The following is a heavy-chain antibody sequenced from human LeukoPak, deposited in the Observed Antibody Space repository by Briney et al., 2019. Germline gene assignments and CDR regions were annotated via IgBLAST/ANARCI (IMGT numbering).Heavy chain of an antibody. D-gene: IGHD6-6*01. CDR3: ARGLEAARPDPGTLQH. V-gene: IGHV4-39*07. CDR2: VYYSGTT. Sequence: SETLSLTCTVSGGSIRSSTYYWGWIRQPPGKGLEWIGSVYYSGTTYYNPSLKSRVTISVDTSKNQFSLKLSSVTAADTAVYYCARGLEAARPDPGTLQHWGQGTLVTVSS. CDR1: GGSIRSSTYY. J-gene: IGHJ1*01.